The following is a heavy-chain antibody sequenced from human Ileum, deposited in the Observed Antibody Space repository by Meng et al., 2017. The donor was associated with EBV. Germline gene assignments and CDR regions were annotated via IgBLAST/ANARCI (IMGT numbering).Heavy chain of an antibody. D-gene: IGHD3-16*02. Sequence: QVYLQQWGAGPLKPSETLSLTCAVYGGSLRCYYWSWIRQAPGKGLGWIGEINHGGSLNYNPSLKRRVTISIDTSKSHLSLRLTSVTAADTALYYCARGRTDYDWGSYPFNNHFDPWGQGALVTVSS. CDR2: INHGGSL. CDR3: ARGRTDYDWGSYPFNNHFDP. J-gene: IGHJ5*02. V-gene: IGHV4-34*02. CDR1: GGSLRCYY.